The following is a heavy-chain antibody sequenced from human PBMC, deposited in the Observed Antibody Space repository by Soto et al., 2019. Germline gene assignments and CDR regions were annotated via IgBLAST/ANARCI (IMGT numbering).Heavy chain of an antibody. CDR2: ISGSGGST. J-gene: IGHJ4*02. Sequence: GGSLRLSCAASGFTFSSYAMSWVRQAPGKGLEWVSAISGSGGSTYYADSVKGRFTISRDNSKNTLYLQMNSLRAEDTAVYYCAKPHLGLGYCSGGSCSWIAHFDYWGQGTLVTVSS. V-gene: IGHV3-23*01. CDR3: AKPHLGLGYCSGGSCSWIAHFDY. CDR1: GFTFSSYA. D-gene: IGHD2-15*01.